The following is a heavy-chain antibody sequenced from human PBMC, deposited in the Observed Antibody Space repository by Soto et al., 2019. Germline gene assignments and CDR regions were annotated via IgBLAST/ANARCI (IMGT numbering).Heavy chain of an antibody. CDR2: IIPILGIA. Sequence: QGQLVQSGAEVKKPGSSVKVSCKASGGTFSSYTIIWVRQAPGQGLEWMGRIIPILGIANYAQKFQGRVTITADKSTSTAYMELSSLRSEDTAVYYCARACSGGSCYSVDYYYGMDVWGQGTTVTVSS. CDR3: ARACSGGSCYSVDYYYGMDV. J-gene: IGHJ6*02. V-gene: IGHV1-69*02. D-gene: IGHD2-15*01. CDR1: GGTFSSYT.